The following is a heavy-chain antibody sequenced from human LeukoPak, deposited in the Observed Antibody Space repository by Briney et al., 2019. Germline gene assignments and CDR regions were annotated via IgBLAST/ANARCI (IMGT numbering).Heavy chain of an antibody. CDR3: ARGHPYPDIVVVPAATYMDV. Sequence: SETLSLTCTVSGYSIGSGYYWGWIRQPPGKGLEWIGSIYHSGSTYYKPSLKSRVTISVDTSKNQFSLKLSSVTAADTAVYYCARGHPYPDIVVVPAATYMDVWGKGTTVTVSS. D-gene: IGHD2-2*01. V-gene: IGHV4-38-2*02. CDR1: GYSIGSGYY. J-gene: IGHJ6*03. CDR2: IYHSGST.